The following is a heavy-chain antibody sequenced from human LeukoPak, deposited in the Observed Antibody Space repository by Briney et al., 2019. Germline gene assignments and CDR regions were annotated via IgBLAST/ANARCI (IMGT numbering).Heavy chain of an antibody. D-gene: IGHD2-15*01. V-gene: IGHV3-30*03. CDR1: GFTFSSYA. J-gene: IGHJ4*02. CDR3: ASLLLYCSGDTCYSDY. Sequence: QPGRSLRLSCAASGFTFSSYAMHWARQAPGKGLEGVAVISSDGNHKYYADSVKGRFTISRDNSKNTLYLQMDSLRTEDTAVYYCASLLLYCSGDTCYSDYWGQGTLVTVSS. CDR2: ISSDGNHK.